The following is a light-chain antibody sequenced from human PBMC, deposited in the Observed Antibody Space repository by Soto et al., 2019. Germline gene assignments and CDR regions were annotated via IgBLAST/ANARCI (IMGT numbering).Light chain of an antibody. J-gene: IGKJ1*01. CDR3: QQYDSSPVT. Sequence: EIVLTQSPGTLSLSPGERATLSCRASQSISSSYLAWYQQKPGQAPRLLIYGASSRATGIPDRFSGSGSGTGFTLTISRLEPEDFAVYYCQQYDSSPVTFGQGTKVEIK. V-gene: IGKV3-20*01. CDR2: GAS. CDR1: QSISSSY.